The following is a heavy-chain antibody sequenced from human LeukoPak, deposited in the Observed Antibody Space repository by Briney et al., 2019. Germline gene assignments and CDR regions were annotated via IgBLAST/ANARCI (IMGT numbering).Heavy chain of an antibody. CDR2: INHSGST. J-gene: IGHJ1*01. V-gene: IGHV4-34*01. D-gene: IGHD3-10*01. CDR3: ARHVGVYYGSGSYYKMEYFQH. Sequence: SETLSLTCAVYGGSFSGYYWSWIRQPPGKGLEWIGEINHSGSTNYNPSLKSRVTISVDTSKNQFSLKLSSVTAADTAVYYCARHVGVYYGSGSYYKMEYFQHWGQGTLVTVSS. CDR1: GGSFSGYY.